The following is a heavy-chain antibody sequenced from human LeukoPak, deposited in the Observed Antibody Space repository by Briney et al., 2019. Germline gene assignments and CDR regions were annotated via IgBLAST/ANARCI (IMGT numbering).Heavy chain of an antibody. V-gene: IGHV3-21*01. J-gene: IGHJ4*02. CDR1: GFTFTNSS. CDR2: ISSSSSYI. CDR3: ARANAYSGYDYYPFDY. Sequence: GGSLRLSCAASGFTFTNSSMTWVRQAPGKGLEWVSSISSSSSYIYYADSVKGRFTISRDNAKNSLYLQMNSLRAEDTAVYYCARANAYSGYDYYPFDYWGQGTLVTVSS. D-gene: IGHD5-12*01.